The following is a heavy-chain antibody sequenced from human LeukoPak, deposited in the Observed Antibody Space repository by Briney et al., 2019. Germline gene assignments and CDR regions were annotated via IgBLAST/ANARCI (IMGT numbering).Heavy chain of an antibody. CDR1: EFSVGSNY. Sequence: PGGSLRLSCAASEFSVGSNYMTWVRQAPGKGLEWVSGINWNSDSIGYADSVKGRFTTSRDNAKNSLYLQMNSLRAEDTAVYYCAELGITMIGGVWGKGTTVTISS. CDR2: INWNSDSI. J-gene: IGHJ6*04. D-gene: IGHD3-10*02. CDR3: AELGITMIGGV. V-gene: IGHV3-20*04.